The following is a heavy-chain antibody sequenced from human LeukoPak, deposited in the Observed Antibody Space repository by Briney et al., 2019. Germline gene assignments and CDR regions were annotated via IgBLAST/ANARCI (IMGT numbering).Heavy chain of an antibody. CDR1: GFTFSSYA. CDR2: IKQDGSEK. J-gene: IGHJ4*02. V-gene: IGHV3-7*01. CDR3: ARDIVGATSAH. Sequence: GGSLRLSCAASGFTFSSYAMSWVRQAPGKGLEWVANIKQDGSEKYYVDSVKGRFTISRDNAKNSLYLQMNSLRAEDTAVYYCARDIVGATSAHWGQGTLVTVSS. D-gene: IGHD1-26*01.